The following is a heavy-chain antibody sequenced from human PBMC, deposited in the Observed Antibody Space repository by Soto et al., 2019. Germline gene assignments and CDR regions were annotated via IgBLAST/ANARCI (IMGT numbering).Heavy chain of an antibody. J-gene: IGHJ4*02. V-gene: IGHV4-4*02. D-gene: IGHD6-13*01. CDR2: IYYSGNT. CDR3: ARGFGHTSSWYFDL. Sequence: QVQLQESGPGLVKPSGTLSLTCAVSGGSITSNNWWSWVRQPPGKGLEWIGEIYYSGNTNYNPSLRGRVSMSVDKSQNQFSLWLASVTVADTAVYYCARGFGHTSSWYFDLWGQGILITVSS. CDR1: GGSITSNNW.